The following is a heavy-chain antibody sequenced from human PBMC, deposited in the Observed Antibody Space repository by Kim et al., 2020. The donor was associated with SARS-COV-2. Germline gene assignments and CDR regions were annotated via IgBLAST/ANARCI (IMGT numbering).Heavy chain of an antibody. CDR2: ISSSSSYI. D-gene: IGHD3-16*02. Sequence: GGSLRLSCAASGFTFSSYSMNWVRQAPGKGLEWVSSISSSSSYIYYADSVKGRFTISRDNAKNSLYLQMNSLRAEDTAVYYCARDGWDYDYVWGSYRSTFGMDVWGQGTTVTVSS. CDR1: GFTFSSYS. V-gene: IGHV3-21*01. CDR3: ARDGWDYDYVWGSYRSTFGMDV. J-gene: IGHJ6*02.